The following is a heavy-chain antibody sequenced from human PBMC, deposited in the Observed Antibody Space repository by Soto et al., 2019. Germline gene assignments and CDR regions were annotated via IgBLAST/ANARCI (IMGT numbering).Heavy chain of an antibody. CDR2: IYSGGST. Sequence: EVQLVESGGGLVQPGGSLRLSCAASGFTVSSNYMSWVRQAPGKGLEWVSVIYSGGSTYYADSVKGRFTISRDNSKNKLYLQMNSLRAEDTAVYYCAAYSSGWYGGVFDPWGQGTLVTVSS. J-gene: IGHJ5*02. CDR1: GFTVSSNY. CDR3: AAYSSGWYGGVFDP. V-gene: IGHV3-66*01. D-gene: IGHD6-19*01.